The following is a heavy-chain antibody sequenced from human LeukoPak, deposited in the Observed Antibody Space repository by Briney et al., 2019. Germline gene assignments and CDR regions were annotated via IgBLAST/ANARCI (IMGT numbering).Heavy chain of an antibody. J-gene: IGHJ4*02. D-gene: IGHD3-10*01. CDR1: GFTFSSYE. V-gene: IGHV3-48*03. Sequence: RGSLRLSCAASGFTFSSYEMNWVRQAPGKGLEWVSYISSGGNTIYYVDSVKGRFTISRDNAKNSLYLQMNSLRAEDTAIYYCARAFSGSESYYNPPLIYWGQGTLVTVSS. CDR3: ARAFSGSESYYNPPLIY. CDR2: ISSGGNTI.